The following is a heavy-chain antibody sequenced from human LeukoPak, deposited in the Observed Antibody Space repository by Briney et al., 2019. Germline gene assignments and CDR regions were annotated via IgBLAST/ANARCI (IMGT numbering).Heavy chain of an antibody. CDR1: GGGFSSYV. Sequence: GASVKVSCKASGGGFSSYVITWVRQAPGQRLEWMGRIIPVLGVSNFAQKFQGRVTITADKSTNTAHMELSRLESGDTAVYYCTREGVYAPDPSSYHRDAFDIWGQGTVVIVSS. CDR2: IIPVLGVS. V-gene: IGHV1-69*04. D-gene: IGHD3-16*02. CDR3: TREGVYAPDPSSYHRDAFDI. J-gene: IGHJ3*02.